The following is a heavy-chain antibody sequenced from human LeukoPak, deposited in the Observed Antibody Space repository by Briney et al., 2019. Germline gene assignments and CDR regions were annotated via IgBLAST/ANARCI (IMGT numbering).Heavy chain of an antibody. CDR2: INSDGINT. CDR1: RFTFSTYW. Sequence: SGGSLRLSCAASRFTFSTYWMHWVRQAPGKGLVWVSRINSDGINTSYADSVKGRFTISRDNAKNTLNLQMNSLRAEDTAVYYCARDLGQYYDTSDNWFDPWGQGTLVTVSS. J-gene: IGHJ5*02. D-gene: IGHD3-22*01. CDR3: ARDLGQYYDTSDNWFDP. V-gene: IGHV3-74*01.